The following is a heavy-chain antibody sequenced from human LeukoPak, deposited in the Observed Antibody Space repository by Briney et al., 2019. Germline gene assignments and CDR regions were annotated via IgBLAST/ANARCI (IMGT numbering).Heavy chain of an antibody. Sequence: GGSLRLSCAASGFTFSSYGMHWVRQAPGKGLEWVAVISYDGSNKYYADSVKGRFTISRDNSKNTLYLQMNSLRAEDTAVYYCAKAYSSSWSNNWLDPWGQGTLVTVSS. CDR2: ISYDGSNK. V-gene: IGHV3-30*18. J-gene: IGHJ5*02. CDR1: GFTFSSYG. D-gene: IGHD6-13*01. CDR3: AKAYSSSWSNNWLDP.